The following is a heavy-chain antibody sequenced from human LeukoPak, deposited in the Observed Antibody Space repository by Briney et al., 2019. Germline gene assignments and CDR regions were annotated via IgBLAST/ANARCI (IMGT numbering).Heavy chain of an antibody. CDR2: IFYSGST. CDR1: GGSISSYY. D-gene: IGHD3-10*01. V-gene: IGHV4-59*12. Sequence: SETLSLTCTVSGGSISSYYWSWIRQPPGKGLEWVGYIFYSGSTNYNPSLRSRVTISLDTSKNQFSLKLSSVTAADTAVYYCARLTMFRGVIYGTDWHSDLWGRGTLVTVSS. J-gene: IGHJ2*01. CDR3: ARLTMFRGVIYGTDWHSDL.